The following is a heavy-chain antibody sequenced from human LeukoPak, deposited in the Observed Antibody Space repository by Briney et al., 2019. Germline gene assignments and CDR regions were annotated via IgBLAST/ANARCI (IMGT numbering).Heavy chain of an antibody. Sequence: GASVKVSCKASGYTFTGCYIHWVRQAPGQGLEWMGWIKPNSGGTNYAQKFQGGVTMTRDTSISTAYMELSRLRSDDTAVYYCARGSIVGATFDYFDYWGQGTLVTVSS. V-gene: IGHV1-2*02. CDR2: IKPNSGGT. CDR1: GYTFTGCY. J-gene: IGHJ4*02. D-gene: IGHD1-26*01. CDR3: ARGSIVGATFDYFDY.